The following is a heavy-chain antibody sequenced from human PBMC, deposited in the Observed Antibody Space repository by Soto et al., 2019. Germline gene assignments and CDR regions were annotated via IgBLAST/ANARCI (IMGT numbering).Heavy chain of an antibody. CDR2: INPNSGGT. Sequence: ASVKISCKASGYTFSGNYIHWVRQAPGQGLEWMGWINPNSGGTNYAQKFQGWVTMTRDTSISTAYMELSRLRSDDTAVYYCARGVDTAMVQYYYYGMDVWGQGTTVTVSS. D-gene: IGHD5-18*01. V-gene: IGHV1-2*04. CDR3: ARGVDTAMVQYYYYGMDV. CDR1: GYTFSGNY. J-gene: IGHJ6*02.